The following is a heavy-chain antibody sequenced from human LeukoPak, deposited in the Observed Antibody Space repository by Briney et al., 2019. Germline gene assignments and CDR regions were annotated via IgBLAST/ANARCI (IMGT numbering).Heavy chain of an antibody. CDR2: INHSGST. CDR3: ARGPVPAAYSWLDY. J-gene: IGHJ4*02. V-gene: IGHV4-34*01. D-gene: IGHD2-2*01. Sequence: SETLSLTCAVYGGSFSGYNWSWIRQPPGKGLEWIGEINHSGSTNYSPSLKSRVTISLDTSKNRFSLKLSSVTAADTAVYYCARGPVPAAYSWLDYWGQGTLVTVSS. CDR1: GGSFSGYN.